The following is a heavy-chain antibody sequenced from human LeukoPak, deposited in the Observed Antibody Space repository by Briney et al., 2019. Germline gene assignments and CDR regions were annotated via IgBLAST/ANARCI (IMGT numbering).Heavy chain of an antibody. J-gene: IGHJ3*02. CDR2: ISWKSGSI. CDR3: AKDLFLRVAGTNDAFDI. V-gene: IGHV3-9*01. D-gene: IGHD6-19*01. Sequence: PGGSLRLAWAASGSTFDDYAMHSGRQPPGKGRGWVSGISWKSGSIGYADSVKGRFTISRDNAKNSLYLQMNSLRAEDTALYYCAKDLFLRVAGTNDAFDIWGQGTMVTVSS. CDR1: GSTFDDYA.